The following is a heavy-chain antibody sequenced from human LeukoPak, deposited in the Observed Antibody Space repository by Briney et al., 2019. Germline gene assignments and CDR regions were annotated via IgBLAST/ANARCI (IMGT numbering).Heavy chain of an antibody. CDR3: ASYVDIVATTEFDY. CDR2: ISGSGGST. J-gene: IGHJ4*02. D-gene: IGHD5-12*01. Sequence: GGSLRLSCAASGFTFSSYWMNWARQAPGKGLEWVSAISGSGGSTYYADSVKGRFTISRDNSKNTLYLQMNSLRAEDTAVYYCASYVDIVATTEFDYWGQGTLVTVSS. V-gene: IGHV3-23*01. CDR1: GFTFSSYW.